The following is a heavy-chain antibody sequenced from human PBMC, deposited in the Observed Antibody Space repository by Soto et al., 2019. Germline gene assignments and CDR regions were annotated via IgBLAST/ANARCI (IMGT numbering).Heavy chain of an antibody. D-gene: IGHD3-16*01. V-gene: IGHV1-8*01. J-gene: IGHJ5*02. CDR3: ARMATFGSLNWFDP. Sequence: ASVKVSCKASGYSFTSNDVTWVRQATGQGLEWMGWMNPGGGDTGYEQKFQGRVTMTRDISIATAYMELSSLRSDETAIYYCARMATFGSLNWFDPWGQGTLVTVSS. CDR2: MNPGGGDT. CDR1: GYSFTSND.